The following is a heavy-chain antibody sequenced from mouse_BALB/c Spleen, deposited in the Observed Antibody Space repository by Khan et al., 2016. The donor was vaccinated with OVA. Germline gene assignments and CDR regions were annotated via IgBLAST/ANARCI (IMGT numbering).Heavy chain of an antibody. CDR2: IWGDGST. V-gene: IGHV2-3*01. CDR3: VKFTTAYYSMDY. CDR1: GFSLTSYG. J-gene: IGHJ4*01. Sequence: VELVESGPGLVAPSQSLSITCTVSGFSLTSYGVSWVRQPPGKGLEWLGVIWGDGSTNYHSALISRLIICKYNSKSQVFLKLNKLQTDVTATYYCVKFTTAYYSMDYWGQGTSVTVSS. D-gene: IGHD1-2*01.